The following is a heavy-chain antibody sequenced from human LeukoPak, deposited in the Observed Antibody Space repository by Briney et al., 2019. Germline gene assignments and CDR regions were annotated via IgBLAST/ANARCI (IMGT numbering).Heavy chain of an antibody. CDR3: ARDPGYSSFDY. D-gene: IGHD5-12*01. Sequence: GGSLRLSCAVSGFTFSNYWVTWVRQTPGKGLEFVANINRDGSVKNYVDSVKGRFTISRDNAKNSLYLQMSSLRVDDTAIYYCARDPGYSSFDYWGQGTLVTVSS. V-gene: IGHV3-7*01. J-gene: IGHJ4*02. CDR2: INRDGSVK. CDR1: GFTFSNYW.